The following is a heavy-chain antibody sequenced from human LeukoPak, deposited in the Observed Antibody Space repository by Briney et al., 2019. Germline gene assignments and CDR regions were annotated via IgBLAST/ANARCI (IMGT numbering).Heavy chain of an antibody. J-gene: IGHJ4*02. Sequence: GGSLRLSCAASGFTFSSYSMNWVRQAPGKGLEWVSSITSSSSYIYYADSVKGRFTISRDNAKNSLYLQMNSLRAEDTAVYYCARDYDSSGYYLWVSFDYWGQGTLVTVSS. V-gene: IGHV3-21*01. D-gene: IGHD3-22*01. CDR3: ARDYDSSGYYLWVSFDY. CDR1: GFTFSSYS. CDR2: ITSSSSYI.